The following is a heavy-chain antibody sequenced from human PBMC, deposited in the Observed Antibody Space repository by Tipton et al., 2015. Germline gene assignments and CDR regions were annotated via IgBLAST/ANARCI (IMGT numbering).Heavy chain of an antibody. V-gene: IGHV1-69*18. D-gene: IGHD4-11*01. CDR3: AGADSNNFYYGMDV. CDR1: GGTFSSYA. J-gene: IGHJ6*02. CDR2: IIPLFGTP. Sequence: QLVQSGAEVKKPGSSVKVSCKASGGTFSSYAVSWVRQAPGQGLEWMGMIIPLFGTPNYAQNFQGRVTITADESRSTAYMELSSLRSDDTAVYYCAGADSNNFYYGMDVWGQGTTVTVSS.